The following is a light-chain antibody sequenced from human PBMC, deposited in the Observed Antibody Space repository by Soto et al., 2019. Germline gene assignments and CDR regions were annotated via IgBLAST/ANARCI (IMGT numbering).Light chain of an antibody. CDR3: QKHDYAPLT. CDR2: TSS. CDR1: QGIRNY. Sequence: DIQMTLSPSSLSAYVGDRVTITCRASQGIRNYLSWYQQKPGEVPRLLIYTSSTLQSGVPSRFSGSGSGTEFTLTISSLQPEDVATYYCQKHDYAPLTFGRGTKVDIK. V-gene: IGKV1-27*01. J-gene: IGKJ4*01.